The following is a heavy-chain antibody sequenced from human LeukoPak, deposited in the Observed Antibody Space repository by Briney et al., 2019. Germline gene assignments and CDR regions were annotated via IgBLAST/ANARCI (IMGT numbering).Heavy chain of an antibody. V-gene: IGHV3-33*01. CDR3: ARVANITTFGMDV. D-gene: IGHD3-9*01. J-gene: IGHJ6*02. Sequence: PGRSLRLSCAASGFTFSSFGIHWVRQAPGKGLEWVAVIWYDGSKKYYADSVKGRFTISRDNSKNTLYLQMSSLRGEDTSVYYCARVANITTFGMDVWGQGTTVTVSS. CDR1: GFTFSSFG. CDR2: IWYDGSKK.